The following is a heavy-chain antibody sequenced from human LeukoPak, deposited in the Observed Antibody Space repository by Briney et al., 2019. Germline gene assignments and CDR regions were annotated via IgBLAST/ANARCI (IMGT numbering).Heavy chain of an antibody. J-gene: IGHJ4*02. CDR1: GFIFSNYG. CDR3: AAGIVATGDNYFDN. CDR2: ISYDGSDK. Sequence: PGRSLRLSCAASGFIFSNYGMHWVRQAPGKGLEWVTFISYDGSDKYYADSVKGRFATSRDNSKSSLYLQMNSLRADDTALYYCAAGIVATGDNYFDNWGQGTLVTVSS. D-gene: IGHD5-12*01. V-gene: IGHV3-30*03.